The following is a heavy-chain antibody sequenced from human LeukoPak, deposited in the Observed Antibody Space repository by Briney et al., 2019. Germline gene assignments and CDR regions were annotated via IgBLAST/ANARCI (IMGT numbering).Heavy chain of an antibody. Sequence: ASVKVSCKASGYTFTGYYIHWVRQAPGQGLEWMGWINPNSGGTNYAQMFQGRVTMTTDTSTSTAYMELRSLRSDDTAVYYCARDKWQWLVSGNFDYWGQGTLVTVSS. J-gene: IGHJ4*02. CDR2: INPNSGGT. CDR1: GYTFTGYY. CDR3: ARDKWQWLVSGNFDY. V-gene: IGHV1-2*02. D-gene: IGHD6-19*01.